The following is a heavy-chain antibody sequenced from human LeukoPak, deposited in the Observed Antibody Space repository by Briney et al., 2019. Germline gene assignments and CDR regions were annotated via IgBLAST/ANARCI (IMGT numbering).Heavy chain of an antibody. CDR2: IYYSGST. D-gene: IGHD3/OR15-3a*01. CDR1: GDSISSHY. Sequence: SETLSLTCTVSGDSISSHYWSWIRQPPGKGLEWIGYIYYSGSTNYNPSLKSRVTISVDTSRNQFSLKLSSVTAADSAVYYCARRTGYLNYYYYYYMDVWGNGTTVTVSS. CDR3: ARRTGYLNYYYYYYMDV. V-gene: IGHV4-59*11. J-gene: IGHJ6*03.